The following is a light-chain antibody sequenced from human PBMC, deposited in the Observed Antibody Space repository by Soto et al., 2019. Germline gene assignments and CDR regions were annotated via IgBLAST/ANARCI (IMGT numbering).Light chain of an antibody. V-gene: IGLV2-14*01. CDR2: DVT. J-gene: IGLJ1*01. Sequence: QSALTQPASVSGSPGQSITISCTGTSSDVGGLNYVSWYQQHPGKAPKLMIYDVTNRPSGVSNRFSGSKSGNTASLTISGLQAEDEADYYCSSYTSSSTPLYVFGTGRKVTVL. CDR3: SSYTSSSTPLYV. CDR1: SSDVGGLNY.